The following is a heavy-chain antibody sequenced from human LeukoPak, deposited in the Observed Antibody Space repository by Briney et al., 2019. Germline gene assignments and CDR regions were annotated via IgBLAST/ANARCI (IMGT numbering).Heavy chain of an antibody. D-gene: IGHD2-15*01. CDR2: ISAYNGNT. V-gene: IGHV1-18*04. CDR1: GYTFTSYG. J-gene: IGHJ4*02. CDR3: AREDCSGGSCYSDY. Sequence: ASVKVSCKASGYTFTSYGISWVRQAPGQELEWMGWISAYNGNTNYAQKLQGRVTMTTDTSTSTAYMELRSLRSDDTAVYYCAREDCSGGSCYSDYWGQGTLVTVSS.